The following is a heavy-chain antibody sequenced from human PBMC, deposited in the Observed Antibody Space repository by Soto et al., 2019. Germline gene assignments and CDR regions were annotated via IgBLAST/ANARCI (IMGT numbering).Heavy chain of an antibody. CDR2: IYYSGST. CDR1: GGSISSGGYY. J-gene: IGHJ6*02. D-gene: IGHD6-6*01. V-gene: IGHV4-31*03. CDR3: ARVRRQLVYYGMDV. Sequence: QVQLQESGPGLVKPSQTLSLTCTVSGGSISSGGYYWSWIRQHPGKGLEWIGYIYYSGSTYYNPSLNSRVTISVDTSKNQFSLKLSSVTAADTAVYYCARVRRQLVYYGMDVWGQGTTVTVSS.